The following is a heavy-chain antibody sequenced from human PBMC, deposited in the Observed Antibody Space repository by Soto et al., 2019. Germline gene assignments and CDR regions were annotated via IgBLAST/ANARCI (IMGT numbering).Heavy chain of an antibody. CDR2: IIPIFGTA. V-gene: IGHV1-69*13. CDR1: GGTFSSYA. Sequence: SVKVSCKASGGTFSSYAISWVRQAPGQGLEWMGGIIPIFGTANYAQKFQGRVTITADESTGTAYMELSSLRSEDTAVYYCARVRYSSGWYYGMDVWGQGTTVTVSS. CDR3: ARVRYSSGWYYGMDV. J-gene: IGHJ6*02. D-gene: IGHD6-19*01.